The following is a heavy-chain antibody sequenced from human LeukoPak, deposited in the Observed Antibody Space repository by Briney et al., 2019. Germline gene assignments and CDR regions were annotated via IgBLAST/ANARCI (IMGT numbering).Heavy chain of an antibody. Sequence: SSQTLSLTCGVSAHSFSSDSFWGWIRQPPGQGLEWIGSIHERGSTFYNPSLKSRVTISIDTSKNQFSLNLNSVTAADTAVYYCARASSPSNSWVDPCCQGNVVTVSS. CDR1: AHSFSSDSF. V-gene: IGHV4-38-2*01. J-gene: IGHJ5*02. CDR3: ARASSPSNSWVDP. CDR2: IHERGST.